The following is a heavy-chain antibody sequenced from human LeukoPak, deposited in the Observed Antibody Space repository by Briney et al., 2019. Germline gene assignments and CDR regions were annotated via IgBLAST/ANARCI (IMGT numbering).Heavy chain of an antibody. V-gene: IGHV3-9*01. CDR3: AKEGAALFDY. Sequence: PGRSLRLSCAASGFTFDDYAMHWVRQAPGKGLEWVSGISWNSGSIVYADSVKGRFTISRDNAKNSLYLQMNSLRAEDTALYYCAKEGAALFDYWGQGTLVTVSS. CDR2: ISWNSGSI. J-gene: IGHJ4*02. D-gene: IGHD1-26*01. CDR1: GFTFDDYA.